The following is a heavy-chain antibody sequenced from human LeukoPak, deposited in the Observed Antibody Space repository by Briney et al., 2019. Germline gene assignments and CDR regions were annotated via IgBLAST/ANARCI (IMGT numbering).Heavy chain of an antibody. V-gene: IGHV3-7*01. D-gene: IGHD3-22*01. CDR3: ATGDSSGLFDY. CDR2: IKQDGSEK. CDR1: GFTFSSYW. J-gene: IGHJ4*02. Sequence: GGSLRLSCAASGFTFSSYWMSWVRQAPGKGLEWVAKIKQDGSEKYYVDSVKGRFTISRDNAKNSLYLQMNSLRAEDTAVYYCATGDSSGLFDYWGQGTLVTVSS.